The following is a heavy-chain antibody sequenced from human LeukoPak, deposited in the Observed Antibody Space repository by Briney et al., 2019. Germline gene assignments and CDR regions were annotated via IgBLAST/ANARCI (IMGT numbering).Heavy chain of an antibody. Sequence: SGTLSLTCVVSGGSISSSNWWSWVRQPPEKGLEWIGEISHDGSTNYNPSLKSRVTISVDKSNNHFSLKLTSVTAADTAMYYCARIPDYWGQGTLVTVSS. CDR3: ARIPDY. V-gene: IGHV4-4*02. CDR2: ISHDGST. J-gene: IGHJ4*02. CDR1: GGSISSSNW.